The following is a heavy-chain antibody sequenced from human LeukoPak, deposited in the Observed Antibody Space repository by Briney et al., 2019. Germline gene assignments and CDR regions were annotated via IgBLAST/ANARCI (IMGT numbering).Heavy chain of an antibody. CDR1: RFTFSSYA. V-gene: IGHV3-64*02. D-gene: IGHD2-15*01. J-gene: IGHJ3*02. CDR3: ARESGRDDAFDI. CDR2: ISSNGGST. Sequence: GGSLRLSCAASRFTFSSYAMHWVRQAPGKGLEYVSGISSNGGSTYYADSVKGRFTISRDNSKNTLYLQMGSLRAEDMAVYYCARESGRDDAFDIWGQGTMVTVSS.